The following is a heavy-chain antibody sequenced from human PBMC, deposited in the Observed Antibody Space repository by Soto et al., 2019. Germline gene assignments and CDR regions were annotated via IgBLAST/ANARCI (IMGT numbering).Heavy chain of an antibody. CDR2: ISTSGTYI. CDR3: AREGGSQYCTTTSCYNWFAP. CDR1: GFSFSSYS. Sequence: GGSLRLSCAASGFSFSSYSMNWVRQAPGKGLEWVSSISTSGTYIYYADSMQGRFTISRDNAKNSVYLQMNSLRVEDTPVYYCAREGGSQYCTTTSCYNWFAPWGQGTLVTVSS. D-gene: IGHD2-2*01. J-gene: IGHJ5*02. V-gene: IGHV3-21*01.